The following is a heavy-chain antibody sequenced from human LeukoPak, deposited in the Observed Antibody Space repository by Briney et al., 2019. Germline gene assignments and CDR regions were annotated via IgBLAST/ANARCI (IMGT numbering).Heavy chain of an antibody. Sequence: GGSLRLSYEASGFTFSGNWMHWVRQAPGKGLVWVSRINGDGRATYYADSLKGRFTISRDNAKNTVYLQMNSLGAEDTAVYYCARGIAGAWGFDYWGLGTLVTVSS. J-gene: IGHJ4*02. CDR1: GFTFSGNW. CDR2: INGDGRAT. V-gene: IGHV3-74*01. CDR3: ARGIAGAWGFDY. D-gene: IGHD6-13*01.